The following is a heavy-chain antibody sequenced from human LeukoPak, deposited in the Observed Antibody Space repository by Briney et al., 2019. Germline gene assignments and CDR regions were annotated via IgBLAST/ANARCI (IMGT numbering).Heavy chain of an antibody. CDR3: ARVGGEWELNFDY. D-gene: IGHD1-26*01. CDR1: GFTFSSYS. CDR2: ISSSSSYI. Sequence: PGGSLRLSCAASGFTFSSYSMNWVRQAPGKGLEWVSSISSSSSYIYYADSVKGRFTISRDNAKNSLYLQMNSLRAEDTAVYYCARVGGEWELNFDYWGQGTLVTVSS. V-gene: IGHV3-21*01. J-gene: IGHJ4*02.